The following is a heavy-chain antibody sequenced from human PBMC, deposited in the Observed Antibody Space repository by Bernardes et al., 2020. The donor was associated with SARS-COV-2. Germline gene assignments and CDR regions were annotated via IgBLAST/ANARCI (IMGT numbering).Heavy chain of an antibody. CDR2: ISSSSDYI. CDR1: GFTFSSYS. D-gene: IGHD3-16*02. Sequence: GGSLRLSCAASGFTFSSYSMNWVRQAPGKGLEWVSSISSSSDYIYYADSVKGRFTISRDNAKNSLYLQMNSLRAEDTAVYYCKRPITFGGVIVNPPRDYLGQGTLVTVSS. V-gene: IGHV3-21*01. CDR3: KRPITFGGVIVNPPRDY. J-gene: IGHJ4*02.